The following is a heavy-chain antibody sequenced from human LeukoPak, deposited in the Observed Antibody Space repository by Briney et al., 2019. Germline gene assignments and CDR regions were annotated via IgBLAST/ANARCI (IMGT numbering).Heavy chain of an antibody. J-gene: IGHJ4*02. V-gene: IGHV3-23*01. CDR2: ISGSGGST. CDR1: GFTFSSYA. Sequence: GGSLRLSCAASGFTFSSYAMSWVRQAPGKGLEWVSAISGSGGSTYYADSVKGRFTISRDNSKNTLYLQMNSLRAEDTAVYYCAKPAAGCSSTSCYVRYWGQGTLATVSS. D-gene: IGHD2-2*01. CDR3: AKPAAGCSSTSCYVRY.